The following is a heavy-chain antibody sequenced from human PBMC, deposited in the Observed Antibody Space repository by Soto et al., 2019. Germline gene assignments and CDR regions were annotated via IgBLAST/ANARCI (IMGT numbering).Heavy chain of an antibody. Sequence: PGGSRRLSCVASGFSFSRYGMHWVRQAPGKGREWGAVISYDGGDKYYADSVKGRFTISRDNSKNTLDLQMNSLRGEDTAVYYCAKDTDVVGAAYKFDYWGQGTLVTVSS. CDR2: ISYDGGDK. D-gene: IGHD1-26*01. CDR1: GFSFSRYG. CDR3: AKDTDVVGAAYKFDY. J-gene: IGHJ4*02. V-gene: IGHV3-30*18.